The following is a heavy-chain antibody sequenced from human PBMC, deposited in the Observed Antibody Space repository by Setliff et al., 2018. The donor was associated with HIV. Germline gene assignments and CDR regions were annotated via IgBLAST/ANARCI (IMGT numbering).Heavy chain of an antibody. CDR2: INHSGST. CDR1: GGSFSGYY. V-gene: IGHV4-34*01. J-gene: IGHJ6*04. D-gene: IGHD2-8*01. Sequence: PSETLSLTCAVYGGSFSGYYWSWIRQSPGKGLEWIGEINHSGSTKYNPSLKSRVTISVDTPKNQFSLKLSSVTAADTAVYYCARDQRYCTNALCPEALDVWGKGTTVTVSS. CDR3: ARDQRYCTNALCPEALDV.